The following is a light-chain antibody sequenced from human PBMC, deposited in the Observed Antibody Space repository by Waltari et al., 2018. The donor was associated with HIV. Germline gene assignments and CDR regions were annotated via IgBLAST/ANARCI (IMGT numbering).Light chain of an antibody. Sequence: QSVLTQPPSVSAAPGQKVTISCSGSRSNIGTNYVSWYQHLPGTTPKLLIYDNNNRPSGIPDRFSGSKSGTSATLGITGLQTGDEADYYCGTWDSSLSARVFGGGTKLTVL. CDR2: DNN. CDR3: GTWDSSLSARV. J-gene: IGLJ3*02. V-gene: IGLV1-51*01. CDR1: RSNIGTNY.